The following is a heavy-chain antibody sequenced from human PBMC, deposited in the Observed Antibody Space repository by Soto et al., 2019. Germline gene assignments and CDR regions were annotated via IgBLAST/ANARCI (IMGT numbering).Heavy chain of an antibody. CDR2: IFYSGST. CDR1: GDSISSSNYF. Sequence: PSETLSLTCTVSGDSISSSNYFWGWIRQPPGKGLEWIGTIFYSGSTYYNQSLKSRVTISVDTSKNQFYLKLNSLTAADTALYYCARRYGWLYFDYWGQGSLVTVSS. V-gene: IGHV4-39*01. J-gene: IGHJ4*02. CDR3: ARRYGWLYFDY. D-gene: IGHD3-10*01.